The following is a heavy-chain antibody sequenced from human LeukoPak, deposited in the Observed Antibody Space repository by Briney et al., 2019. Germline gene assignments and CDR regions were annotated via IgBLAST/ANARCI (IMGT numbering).Heavy chain of an antibody. V-gene: IGHV3-7*01. CDR3: ARDLDSSTWYRGFDY. D-gene: IGHD6-13*01. Sequence: GGSLRLSCAASGFTFSSYWMSWVRQAPGKGLEWVANIKQDGSEKYYVDSVKGRFTISRDNAKNSLYLQMNSLRAEDTAVYYCARDLDSSTWYRGFDYWGQGTLVTVSS. CDR1: GFTFSSYW. CDR2: IKQDGSEK. J-gene: IGHJ4*02.